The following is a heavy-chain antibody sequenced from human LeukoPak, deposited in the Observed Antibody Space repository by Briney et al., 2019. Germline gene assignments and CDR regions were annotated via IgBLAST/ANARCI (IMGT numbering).Heavy chain of an antibody. CDR3: AKDRYSGLNTIDY. V-gene: IGHV3-30*18. J-gene: IGHJ4*02. D-gene: IGHD6-13*01. CDR1: EFTFSTYG. Sequence: GGSLRLSCAASEFTFSTYGMHWVRQAPGKGLEWVAVISYDGSYKFYADSVKGRFAISRDNSKSTLYLQMNSLRAEDTAVYYCAKDRYSGLNTIDYWGQGTLVTVSS. CDR2: ISYDGSYK.